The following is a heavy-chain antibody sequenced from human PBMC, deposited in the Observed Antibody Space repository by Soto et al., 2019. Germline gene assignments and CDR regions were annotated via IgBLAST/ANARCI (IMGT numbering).Heavy chain of an antibody. CDR1: GYTFTSYY. Sequence: ASVKVSCKASGYTFTSYYMHWVRQAPGQGLEWMGIINPSGGSTSYAQKFQGRVTMTRDTSTSTVYMELSSLRSEDTAVYYCARGISGYDPDYYYYMGVWGKGTTVTVSS. CDR3: ARGISGYDPDYYYYMGV. CDR2: INPSGGST. D-gene: IGHD5-12*01. V-gene: IGHV1-46*03. J-gene: IGHJ6*03.